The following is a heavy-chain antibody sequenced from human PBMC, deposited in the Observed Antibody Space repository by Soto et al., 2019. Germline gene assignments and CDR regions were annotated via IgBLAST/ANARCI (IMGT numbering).Heavy chain of an antibody. CDR2: ISAYNGNT. J-gene: IGHJ6*02. Sequence: ASVKVSCKASGYTFTSYGISWVRQAPGQGLEWMGWISAYNGNTNYALKLQGGVTMTTDTSTSTAYMELRSLRSDDTAVYYCARLGVGPYDXWSGYYRFHYYYYGMDVWGPGTTVTVSS. D-gene: IGHD3-3*01. CDR3: ARLGVGPYDXWSGYYRFHYYYYGMDV. CDR1: GYTFTSYG. V-gene: IGHV1-18*04.